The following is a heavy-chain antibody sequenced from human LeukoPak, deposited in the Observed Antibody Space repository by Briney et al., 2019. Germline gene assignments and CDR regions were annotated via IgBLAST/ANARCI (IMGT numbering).Heavy chain of an antibody. CDR2: INPSGGNT. CDR3: ASGWERRHFDY. D-gene: IGHD1-26*01. CDR1: GYTFTSYY. J-gene: IGHJ4*02. Sequence: ASVKVSCKASGYTFTSYYMHWVRQAPGQGLEWMGIINPSGGNTNYAQKFQVRVTMTRDTSTSTVEMELSSLRSDDTAVYYCASGWERRHFDYWGQGTLVTVSS. V-gene: IGHV1-46*01.